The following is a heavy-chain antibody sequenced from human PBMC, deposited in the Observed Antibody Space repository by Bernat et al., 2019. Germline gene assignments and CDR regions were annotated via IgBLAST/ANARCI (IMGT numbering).Heavy chain of an antibody. Sequence: QVQLVESGGGVVQPGRSLRLSCAASGFTFSSYGMHWVRQAPGKGLEWVAVIWYDGSNKYYADSVKGRFTISRDNSKNTLYLQMNSLRAEDTAVYYCARDSGNSSSCRAKYNWFDPWGQGTLVTVSS. CDR1: GFTFSSYG. J-gene: IGHJ5*02. CDR2: IWYDGSNK. CDR3: ARDSGNSSSCRAKYNWFDP. D-gene: IGHD6-6*01. V-gene: IGHV3-33*01.